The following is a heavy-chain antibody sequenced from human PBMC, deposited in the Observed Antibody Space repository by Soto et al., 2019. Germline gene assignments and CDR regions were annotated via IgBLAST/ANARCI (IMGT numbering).Heavy chain of an antibody. Sequence: PGGSLRLSCAASGFTFSSYAMSWVRQAPGKGLEWVSAISGSGGSTYYADSVKGRFTISRDNSKNTLYLQMNSLRAEDTAVYYCAKDRRYCTNGVCYSYNWFDPWGQGTLVTSPQ. CDR3: AKDRRYCTNGVCYSYNWFDP. V-gene: IGHV3-23*01. D-gene: IGHD2-8*01. J-gene: IGHJ5*02. CDR1: GFTFSSYA. CDR2: ISGSGGST.